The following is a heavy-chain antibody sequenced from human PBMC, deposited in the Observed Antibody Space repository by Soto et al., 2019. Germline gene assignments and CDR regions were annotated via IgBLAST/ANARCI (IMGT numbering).Heavy chain of an antibody. J-gene: IGHJ4*02. CDR3: ARATRGGYKEGFDY. CDR2: ISTNSDYI. Sequence: EVQLVESGGGLVKPGESLRLSCAESGFTFSGYSMNWVRQAPGKGLEWVSSISTNSDYIYYADSVKGRFTISRDNAKNCLLLQMTGLRVEDAAVYYCARATRGGYKEGFDYWGQGTLVTVSS. D-gene: IGHD5-12*01. V-gene: IGHV3-21*01. CDR1: GFTFSGYS.